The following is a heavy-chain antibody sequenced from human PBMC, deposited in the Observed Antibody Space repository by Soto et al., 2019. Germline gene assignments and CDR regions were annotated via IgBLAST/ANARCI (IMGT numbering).Heavy chain of an antibody. CDR2: IWSDGSNK. V-gene: IGHV3-33*07. CDR1: GFTVSGEY. D-gene: IGHD3-9*01. J-gene: IGHJ4*02. Sequence: LSLSCAASGFTVSGEYMSWVRQAPGKGLEWVAVIWSDGSNKYYADSVKGRFTISRDNSKKTLYLQMNSLRAEDTAVYYCARVFDTYYFDSWGQGNMVTVSS. CDR3: ARVFDTYYFDS.